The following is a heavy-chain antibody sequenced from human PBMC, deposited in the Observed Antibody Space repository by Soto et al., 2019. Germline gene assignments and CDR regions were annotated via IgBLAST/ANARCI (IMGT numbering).Heavy chain of an antibody. V-gene: IGHV5-10-1*01. Sequence: PGESLKISCKGSGYSFTSYWISWVRQMPGKGLEWMGRIDPSDSYTNYSPSFQGHVTISADKSISTAYLQWSSLKASDTAMYYCASHLYYYDSSGYPPSWGQGTLVTVSS. CDR3: ASHLYYYDSSGYPPS. CDR2: IDPSDSYT. CDR1: GYSFTSYW. J-gene: IGHJ4*02. D-gene: IGHD3-22*01.